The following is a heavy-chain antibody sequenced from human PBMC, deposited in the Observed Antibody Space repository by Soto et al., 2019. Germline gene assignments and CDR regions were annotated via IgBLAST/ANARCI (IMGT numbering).Heavy chain of an antibody. J-gene: IGHJ3*02. Sequence: PGGSLRLSCAASGFTFSSYGMHWVRQAPGKGLEWVAVISYDGSNKYYADSVKGRFTISRDKSKNTLYLQMNSLRAEDTAVYYCAKDLMGSYSDAFDIWGQGTMVTVSS. CDR1: GFTFSSYG. V-gene: IGHV3-30*18. CDR2: ISYDGSNK. D-gene: IGHD1-26*01. CDR3: AKDLMGSYSDAFDI.